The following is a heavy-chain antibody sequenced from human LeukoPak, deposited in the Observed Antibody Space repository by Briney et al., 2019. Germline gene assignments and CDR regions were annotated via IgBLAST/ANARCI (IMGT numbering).Heavy chain of an antibody. V-gene: IGHV4-61*02. J-gene: IGHJ4*02. D-gene: IGHD3-22*01. Sequence: PSETLSLTCTFSGASISSGDYYWSWIRRPAGKGLEWLGRIYASGKINYNPSFQSRVTISVDTSNNQFSLNLSSVTAADTAVYYCAGAYDISGYSRGFDYWGQGRLVTVSS. CDR3: AGAYDISGYSRGFDY. CDR2: IYASGKI. CDR1: GASISSGDYY.